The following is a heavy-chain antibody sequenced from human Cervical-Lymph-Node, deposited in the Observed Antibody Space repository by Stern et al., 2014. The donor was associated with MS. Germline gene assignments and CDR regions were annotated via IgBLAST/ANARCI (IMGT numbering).Heavy chain of an antibody. CDR1: GYTFTSYG. D-gene: IGHD2-15*01. CDR3: ARGLLGSENAFDI. CDR2: ISTYNGNP. Sequence: QVQLGQSGAEVKKPGASVKVSCKASGYTFTSYGISWVRQAPGQGLEWMGWISTYNGNPNYAQTRQVRVTMTTDTPTSTAYMELRSLRSDDTAVYYCARGLLGSENAFDIWGQGTMVTVSS. J-gene: IGHJ3*02. V-gene: IGHV1-18*01.